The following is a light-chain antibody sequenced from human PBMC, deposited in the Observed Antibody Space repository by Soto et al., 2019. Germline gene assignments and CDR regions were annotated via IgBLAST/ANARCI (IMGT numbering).Light chain of an antibody. J-gene: IGKJ4*01. CDR1: QTISIF. V-gene: IGKV1-39*01. CDR2: AGS. CDR3: QQSYKTPLT. Sequence: IPLTQSPSSLSASVGVSATLTCLASQTISIFLNWYQHKAGKPPKLLIYAGSTLQTGVPPRFSGSGSGTDFTLTINSLQPEDFATYYCQQSYKTPLTFGGGTKVDIK.